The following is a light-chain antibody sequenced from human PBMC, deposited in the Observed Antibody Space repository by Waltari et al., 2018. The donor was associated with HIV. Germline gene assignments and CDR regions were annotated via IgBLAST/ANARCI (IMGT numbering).Light chain of an antibody. V-gene: IGLV2-14*01. J-gene: IGLJ2*01. CDR3: VSYTSSSTLI. CDR2: EAS. CDR1: SSDIGGYIY. Sequence: QSALTQPASVSGSPGQSITISCTGTSSDIGGYIYVSWYQQHSGKAPKLMIYEASNRPSGVSARFSGSKSGNAASLTISGLQAEDEADYYCVSYTSSSTLILGGGTKVTVL.